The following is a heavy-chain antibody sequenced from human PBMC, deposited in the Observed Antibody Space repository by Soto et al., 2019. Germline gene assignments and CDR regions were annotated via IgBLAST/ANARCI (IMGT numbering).Heavy chain of an antibody. D-gene: IGHD5-18*01. Sequence: QVQLVQSGAEVKKPGSSVKVSCKASGGTFSSYTISWVRQAPGQGLEWMGRIIPILGIANYAQKFQGRVTITADKSTSTAYMELSSLRSEDTAVYYCARDHSEYVDTAMEIDYGGQGTLVTVSS. CDR2: IIPILGIA. V-gene: IGHV1-69*08. J-gene: IGHJ4*02. CDR1: GGTFSSYT. CDR3: ARDHSEYVDTAMEIDY.